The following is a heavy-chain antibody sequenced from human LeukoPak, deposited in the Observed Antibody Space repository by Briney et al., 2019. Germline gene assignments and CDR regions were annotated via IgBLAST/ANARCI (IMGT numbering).Heavy chain of an antibody. CDR1: GFTFSDYA. J-gene: IGHJ4*02. V-gene: IGHV3-7*05. D-gene: IGHD5-24*01. CDR2: IKEDGSEK. Sequence: GRSLRLSCAASGFTFSDYAMHWVRQAPGKGLEWVANIKEDGSEKYYVDSLKGRFTISRDNAKNSLYLQMNSLRAEDTAVYYCARDRGWLQFDYWGQGTLATVSS. CDR3: ARDRGWLQFDY.